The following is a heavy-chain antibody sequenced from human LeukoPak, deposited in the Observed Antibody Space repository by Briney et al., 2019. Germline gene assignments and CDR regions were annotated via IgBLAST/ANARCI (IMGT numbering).Heavy chain of an antibody. CDR3: ARDGGMTTVTNFDY. D-gene: IGHD4-17*01. CDR1: GFTFSSYS. J-gene: IGHJ4*02. CDR2: ISSSSSYI. V-gene: IGHV3-21*01. Sequence: GGSLRLSCAASGFTFSSYSMNWVRQAPGKGLEWVSSISSSSSYIYYADSVKGRFTISRDNAKNSLYLQMNSLRAEDTAVYYCARDGGMTTVTNFDYSGQGTLVTVSS.